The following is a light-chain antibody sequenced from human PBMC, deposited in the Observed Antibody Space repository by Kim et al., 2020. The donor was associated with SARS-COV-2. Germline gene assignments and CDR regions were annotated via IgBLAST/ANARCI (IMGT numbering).Light chain of an antibody. Sequence: SASVGDRVTITCRASQGIANYLAWYQQKAGKIPKLLIYGASTVQSGVPSRFSGSGSGTDFTLTISSLQPEDVATYYCQKYNSVPLTFGGGTKLEI. CDR1: QGIANY. V-gene: IGKV1-27*01. J-gene: IGKJ4*01. CDR2: GAS. CDR3: QKYNSVPLT.